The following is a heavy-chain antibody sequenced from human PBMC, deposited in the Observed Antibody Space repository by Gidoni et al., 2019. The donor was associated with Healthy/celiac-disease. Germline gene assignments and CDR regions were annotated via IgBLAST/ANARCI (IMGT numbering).Heavy chain of an antibody. J-gene: IGHJ4*02. V-gene: IGHV3-21*01. Sequence: EVQLVESGGGLVKPGGSLRLSCAASGFTFSSYSMNWVRQAPGKGLEWVSSISSSSSYIYYADSVKGRFTISRDNAKNSLYLQMNSLRAEDTAVYYCARDRIDTAMVHAGGDYWGQGTLVTVSS. CDR2: ISSSSSYI. CDR3: ARDRIDTAMVHAGGDY. CDR1: GFTFSSYS. D-gene: IGHD5-18*01.